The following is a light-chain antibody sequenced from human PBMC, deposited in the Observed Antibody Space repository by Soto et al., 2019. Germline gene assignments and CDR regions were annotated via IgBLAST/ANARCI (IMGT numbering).Light chain of an antibody. V-gene: IGLV1-40*01. J-gene: IGLJ1*01. CDR1: RSNIGAGYD. CDR3: QSYDSSLSAL. Sequence: QAVVTQPPSVSGAPGQRITISCTGSRSNIGAGYDVHWYQQLPGTAPKLLIYANINRPSGVPDRFSGSKSGTSASLAITGLQAEDEADYYCQSYDSSLSALFGTGTKLTFL. CDR2: ANI.